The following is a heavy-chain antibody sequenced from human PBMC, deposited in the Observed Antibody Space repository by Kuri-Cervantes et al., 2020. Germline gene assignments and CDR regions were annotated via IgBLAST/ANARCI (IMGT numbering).Heavy chain of an antibody. CDR1: GDSISSGCYY. D-gene: IGHD3-9*01. J-gene: IGHJ5*02. V-gene: IGHV4-31*03. CDR2: IYYSGST. Sequence: SETLSLTCTVSGDSISSGCYYWSWIRQHPGKGLEWIGYIYYSGSTYYNPSLKSRVTISVDTSKNQFSLKLSSVTAADTAVYCCARGTDYDILTGYQPKGGEFDPWGQGTLVTVSS. CDR3: ARGTDYDILTGYQPKGGEFDP.